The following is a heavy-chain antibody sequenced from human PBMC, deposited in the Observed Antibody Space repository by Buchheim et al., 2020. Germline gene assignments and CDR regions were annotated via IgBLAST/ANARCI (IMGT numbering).Heavy chain of an antibody. Sequence: EGQLVESGGGLVQPGGSLRLSCAASGLSLSTYWMHWVRQAPGKGLEWVSRTNTDGSDTSYVDSVKGRFTVSRDNARNTLYLQMDRLRAKDTAVYYCAREYYGVLTGYYYDDWGQGT. J-gene: IGHJ4*02. D-gene: IGHD3-9*01. CDR3: AREYYGVLTGYYYDD. CDR2: TNTDGSDT. V-gene: IGHV3-74*01. CDR1: GLSLSTYW.